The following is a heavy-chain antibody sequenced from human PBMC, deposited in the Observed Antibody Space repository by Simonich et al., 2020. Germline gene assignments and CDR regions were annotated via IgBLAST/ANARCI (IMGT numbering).Heavy chain of an antibody. D-gene: IGHD6-6*01. J-gene: IGHJ5*02. V-gene: IGHV3-9*01. CDR2: ISGNRGSI. CDR1: GFTFDDYA. CDR3: AKDILAYSSSSWFDP. Sequence: EVQLVESGGGLVQPGRSLRLSCAASGFTFDDYAMHWVRQAPGKGLGWVSGISGNRGSIGYADSVKGRFTISRDNAKNSLYLQMNSLRAEDTALYYCAKDILAYSSSSWFDPWGQGTLVTVSS.